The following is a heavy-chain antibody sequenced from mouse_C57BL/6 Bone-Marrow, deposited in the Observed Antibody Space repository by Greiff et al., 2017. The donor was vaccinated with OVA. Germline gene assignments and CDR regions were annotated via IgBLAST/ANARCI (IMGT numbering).Heavy chain of an antibody. CDR3: ASLTVVDWYFDV. V-gene: IGHV1-52*01. D-gene: IGHD1-1*01. Sequence: QVQLQQPGAELVRPGSSVKLSCKASGYTFTSYCMHWVKQRPIQGLEWIGNIDPSDSDTPYNQKFKDKATLTVDKSSSTAYMQLSSLTSDDSAVYYCASLTVVDWYFDVWGTGTTVTVSS. CDR2: IDPSDSDT. CDR1: GYTFTSYC. J-gene: IGHJ1*03.